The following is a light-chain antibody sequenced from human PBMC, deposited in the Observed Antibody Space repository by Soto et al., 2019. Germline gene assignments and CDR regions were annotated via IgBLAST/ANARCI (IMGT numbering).Light chain of an antibody. CDR1: QSVSSRY. J-gene: IGKJ5*01. V-gene: IGKV3-20*01. Sequence: EIVLTQSPGTLSLSPREKTTLSCRANQSVSSRYLAWYQQKPGQAPRLLIYGASSRATGIPDRFSGSGFGTDFTLTISRLEPEDFAVYFCQQYGSSPITFGQGTRLEIK. CDR3: QQYGSSPIT. CDR2: GAS.